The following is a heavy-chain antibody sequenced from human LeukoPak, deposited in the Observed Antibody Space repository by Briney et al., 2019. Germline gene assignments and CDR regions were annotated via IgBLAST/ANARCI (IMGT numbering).Heavy chain of an antibody. CDR1: GYTLTELS. CDR2: FDPEDGET. J-gene: IGHJ3*02. Sequence: ASVKVSCKVSGYTLTELSMHWVRQAPGKGLEWMGGFDPEDGETIYAQKFQGRVTMTEDTSTDTAYMELSGLRSEDTAVYYCATDRKSSWYSVGAFDIWGQGTMVTVSS. V-gene: IGHV1-24*01. D-gene: IGHD6-13*01. CDR3: ATDRKSSWYSVGAFDI.